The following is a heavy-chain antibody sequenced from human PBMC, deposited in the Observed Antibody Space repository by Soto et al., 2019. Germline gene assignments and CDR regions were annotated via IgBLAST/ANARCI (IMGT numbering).Heavy chain of an antibody. D-gene: IGHD3-10*01. CDR3: VKGSRITLVRGVSDY. Sequence: GGSLRLSCAASGFTFSNYAMTWVRQAPGKGLEWVSAISGGGGDTYYADSVKGRFTISRDNSKNTLYLRMNSLRAEDTAAYYCVKGSRITLVRGVSDYWGQGTLVTVSS. J-gene: IGHJ4*02. CDR2: ISGGGGDT. V-gene: IGHV3-23*01. CDR1: GFTFSNYA.